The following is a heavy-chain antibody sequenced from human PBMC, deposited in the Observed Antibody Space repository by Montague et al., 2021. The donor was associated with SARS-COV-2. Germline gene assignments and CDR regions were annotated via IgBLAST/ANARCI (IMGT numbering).Heavy chain of an antibody. J-gene: IGHJ6*02. CDR1: GGSISSGSYY. D-gene: IGHD3-10*01. CDR3: ARVGVGTMVRGVIPAYYYYGMDV. CDR2: IYTSGCT. V-gene: IGHV4-61*02. Sequence: TLSLTCTVSGGSISSGSYYWSWIRQPAGKGLEWIGRIYTSGCTNYNPSLKGRVTISVDTSKNQFSLRLSSVTAADTAVYYCARVGVGTMVRGVIPAYYYYGMDVWGQGTTVTVSS.